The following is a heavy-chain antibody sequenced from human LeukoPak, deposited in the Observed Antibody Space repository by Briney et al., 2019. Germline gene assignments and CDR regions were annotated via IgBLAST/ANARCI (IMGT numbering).Heavy chain of an antibody. J-gene: IGHJ4*02. V-gene: IGHV4-30-4*01. Sequence: SETLSLTCTVSGGSISSGDYYWSWIRQPPGKGLEWIGYIYYSGSTYYNPSLKSRVTISVDTSKNQFSLKLSSVTAADTAVYYCARVYGGLRNLDYWGQGTLVTVSS. D-gene: IGHD5-12*01. CDR3: ARVYGGLRNLDY. CDR2: IYYSGST. CDR1: GGSISSGDYY.